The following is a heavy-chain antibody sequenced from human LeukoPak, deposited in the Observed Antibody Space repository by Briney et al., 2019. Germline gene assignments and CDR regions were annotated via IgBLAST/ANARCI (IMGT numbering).Heavy chain of an antibody. CDR3: ARDLTGCSGGSCHSPNWFEP. Sequence: QTGGSLRLSCAASGFTFSSYWMHWVRQAPGKGLVWVSRINSDGSSTSYADSVKGRFTISRDNAKNTLYLQMNSLRAEDTAVYYCARDLTGCSGGSCHSPNWFEPWGQGTLVTVSS. CDR2: INSDGSST. CDR1: GFTFSSYW. J-gene: IGHJ5*02. V-gene: IGHV3-74*01. D-gene: IGHD2-15*01.